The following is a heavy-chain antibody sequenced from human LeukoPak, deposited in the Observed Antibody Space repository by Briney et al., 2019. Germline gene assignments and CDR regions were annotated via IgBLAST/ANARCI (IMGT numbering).Heavy chain of an antibody. V-gene: IGHV4-30-2*02. D-gene: IGHD3/OR15-3a*01. CDR3: ARMSRFSWTPYYFDY. Sequence: PSQTLSLTCTVSGGSISSGGYYWSWIRQPPGKGLEWIGYIYHSGSTYYNPSLKSRVTISIDTSKTQFSLNVSSVTAADTAVYYCARMSRFSWTPYYFDYWSQGTLVIVSS. CDR2: IYHSGST. CDR1: GGSISSGGYY. J-gene: IGHJ4*02.